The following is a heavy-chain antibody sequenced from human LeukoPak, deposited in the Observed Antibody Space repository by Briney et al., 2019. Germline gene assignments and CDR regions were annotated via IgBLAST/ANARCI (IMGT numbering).Heavy chain of an antibody. CDR3: AATNHYYYGLDV. CDR2: IYHSGST. V-gene: IGHV4-31*03. Sequence: PSETLSLTCTVSGGSISSGGYYWSWIRQHPGKGPEWIGYIYHSGSTYYNPSLKSRVIMLVDTSKNQFSLKLSSVTAADTDVYYCAATNHYYYGLDVWGKGTRSPSP. J-gene: IGHJ6*04. CDR1: GGSISSGGYY.